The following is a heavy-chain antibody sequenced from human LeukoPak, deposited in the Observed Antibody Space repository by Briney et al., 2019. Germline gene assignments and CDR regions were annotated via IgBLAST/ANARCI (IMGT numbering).Heavy chain of an antibody. Sequence: SSETLSLTCAVYGGSFSGYYWSWIRQPPGKGLEWIGEINHSGSTNYNPSLKSRVTISVDTSKNQFSLKLSSVTAADTAVYYCARGGQGVIIRGFDYWGQGTLVTVSS. CDR3: ARGGQGVIIRGFDY. CDR2: INHSGST. J-gene: IGHJ4*02. V-gene: IGHV4-34*01. CDR1: GGSFSGYY. D-gene: IGHD3-10*01.